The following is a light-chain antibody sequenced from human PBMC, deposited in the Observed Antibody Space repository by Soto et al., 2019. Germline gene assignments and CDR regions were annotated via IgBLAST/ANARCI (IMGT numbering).Light chain of an antibody. CDR2: EVT. V-gene: IGLV2-14*01. CDR3: SSYVSGNTVV. J-gene: IGLJ3*02. Sequence: QSALTQPASVPGSPGQSITISCTGSVSDFGVHNYVCWYQQHPGKVPKLLIYEVTNRPSGVSSRFSGSKSGNTASLTISGLQAEDEADYYCSSYVSGNTVVFGGGTKLTVL. CDR1: VSDFGVHNY.